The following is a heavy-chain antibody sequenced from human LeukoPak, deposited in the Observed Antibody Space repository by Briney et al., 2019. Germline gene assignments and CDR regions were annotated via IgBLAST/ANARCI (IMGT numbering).Heavy chain of an antibody. D-gene: IGHD3-10*01. CDR2: INPNSGGT. CDR1: GYTITGYY. J-gene: IGHJ4*02. V-gene: IGHV1-2*02. Sequence: ASVKVSCKASGYTITGYYMHWVRQAPGQGLEWMGWINPNSGGTNYAQKFQGRVTMTRDTSISTAYMELSRLRSDDTAVYYCARDQGLGGLYYYGSGSYHYWGQGTLVTVSS. CDR3: ARDQGLGGLYYYGSGSYHY.